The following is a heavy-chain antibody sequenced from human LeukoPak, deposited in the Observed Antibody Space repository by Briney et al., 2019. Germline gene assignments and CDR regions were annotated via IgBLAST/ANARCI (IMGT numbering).Heavy chain of an antibody. D-gene: IGHD2-2*01. V-gene: IGHV4-31*03. CDR3: ARGLGYCSSTSCYLNWFDP. CDR1: GGSISSGGYY. J-gene: IGHJ5*02. CDR2: IYYSGST. Sequence: SETLSLTCTVSGGSISSGGYYWSWIRQHPGKGLEWIGYIYYSGSTYYNPSLKSRVTISVDTSKNQFSLKLSSVTAADTAVYYCARGLGYCSSTSCYLNWFDPWGQGTLVTVSS.